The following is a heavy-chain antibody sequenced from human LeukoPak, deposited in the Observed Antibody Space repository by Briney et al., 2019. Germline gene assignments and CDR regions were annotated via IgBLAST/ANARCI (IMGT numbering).Heavy chain of an antibody. CDR3: AKRITMIVVVILAFDI. CDR1: GFTFSSYA. V-gene: IGHV3-23*01. Sequence: PGGTLRLSCAASGFTFSSYAMSWVRQAPGKGLEWVSVISGSGGSTYYADSVKGRFTISRDNSKNTLYLQMDSLRAEDTAVYYCAKRITMIVVVILAFDIWGQGTMVTVSS. CDR2: ISGSGGST. D-gene: IGHD3-22*01. J-gene: IGHJ3*02.